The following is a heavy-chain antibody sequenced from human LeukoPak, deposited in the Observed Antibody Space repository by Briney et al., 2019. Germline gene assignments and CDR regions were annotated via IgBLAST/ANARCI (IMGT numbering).Heavy chain of an antibody. J-gene: IGHJ4*02. CDR3: AKDRTVTTLVFDY. CDR2: ISGSGGST. V-gene: IGHV3-23*01. D-gene: IGHD4-17*01. CDR1: GFTFSSYA. Sequence: GGSLRLSCAASGFTFSSYAMSWVRQAPGKGLEWVSAISGSGGSTYYADSVKGRFTISRDNSKNTLYLQMNSLRAEDTAVYHCAKDRTVTTLVFDYWGQGTLVTVSS.